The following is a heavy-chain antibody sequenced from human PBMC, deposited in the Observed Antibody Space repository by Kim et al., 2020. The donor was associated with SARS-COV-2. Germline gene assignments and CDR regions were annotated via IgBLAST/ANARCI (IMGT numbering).Heavy chain of an antibody. D-gene: IGHD3-10*01. Sequence: GGSLRLSCAASGFSVSKTYMTWVRQAPGRGLEWVSFIYSDDSTYHADSVKGRFSISRDNSKNTLYLQMYSLTAEDTAVYYCARGKRDYGSWRYTYFGYWGRGLLVTVSS. CDR2: IYSDDST. V-gene: IGHV3-53*01. CDR1: GFSVSKTY. CDR3: ARGKRDYGSWRYTYFGY. J-gene: IGHJ4*02.